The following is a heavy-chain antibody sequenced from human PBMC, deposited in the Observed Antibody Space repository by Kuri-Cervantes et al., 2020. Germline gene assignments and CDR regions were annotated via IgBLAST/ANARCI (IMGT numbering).Heavy chain of an antibody. CDR2: INPSGGST. CDR3: AREILPGIAVAGTLDY. CDR1: GCTFTSYY. J-gene: IGHJ4*02. Sequence: ASVKVSCKASGCTFTSYYMLWVRQAPGQGLEWMGIINPSGGSTSYAQKFQGRVTMTRDTSTSTVYMELSSLRSEDTAVYYCAREILPGIAVAGTLDYWGQGTLVTVSS. D-gene: IGHD6-19*01. V-gene: IGHV1-46*01.